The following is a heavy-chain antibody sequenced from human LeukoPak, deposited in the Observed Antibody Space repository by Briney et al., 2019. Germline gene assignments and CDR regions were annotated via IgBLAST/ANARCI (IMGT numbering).Heavy chain of an antibody. CDR3: ARHEDPISSWYES. D-gene: IGHD6-13*01. J-gene: IGHJ5*02. CDR2: IFPDDSDT. Sequence: GESLKISCKGSGYNFSNYWIGWVRHLPGRGLEWVGTIFPDDSDTRYSPSFRGQVTMSADRSINTAYLHWRSLKASDTAMYYCARHEDPISSWYESWGQGTLVTVSS. V-gene: IGHV5-51*01. CDR1: GYNFSNYW.